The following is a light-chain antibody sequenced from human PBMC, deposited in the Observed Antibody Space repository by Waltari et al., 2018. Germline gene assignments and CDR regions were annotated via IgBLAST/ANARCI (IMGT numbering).Light chain of an antibody. V-gene: IGLV2-11*01. CDR2: DAT. Sequence: QSALTQPRSVSGSPGQSVPISCTGPSPDVGPSNYFSCYHQRPDKAPKLMIYDATKRTSGVPGRFYGARSGNTASLTISGLQAEDEADYYCCSYAGSYIWVFGGGTKLTVL. CDR3: CSYAGSYIWV. CDR1: SPDVGPSNY. J-gene: IGLJ3*02.